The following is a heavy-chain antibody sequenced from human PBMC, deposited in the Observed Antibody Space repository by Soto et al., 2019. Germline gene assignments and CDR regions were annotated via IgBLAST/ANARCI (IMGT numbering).Heavy chain of an antibody. Sequence: GAPVKVSCKASGYTFTSYAMHLVRQAPGQRLEWMGWINAGNGNTKYSQKFQGRVTITRDTSASTAYMELSSLRSEDTAVYYCARGPGGPDGPGDYWGQGTLVTVSS. D-gene: IGHD2-15*01. V-gene: IGHV1-3*01. J-gene: IGHJ4*02. CDR2: INAGNGNT. CDR1: GYTFTSYA. CDR3: ARGPGGPDGPGDY.